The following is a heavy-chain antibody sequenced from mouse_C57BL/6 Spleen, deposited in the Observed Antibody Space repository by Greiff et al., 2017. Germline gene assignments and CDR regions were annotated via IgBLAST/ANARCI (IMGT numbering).Heavy chain of an antibody. J-gene: IGHJ3*01. CDR2: IDPSDSYT. CDR1: GYTFTSYW. D-gene: IGHD1-1*01. Sequence: QVQLQQPGAELVMPGASVKLSCKASGYTFTSYWMHWVKQRPGQGLEWIGEIDPSDSYTNYNQNFKGKSTLTVDKSSSTAYMQLSSLTSEDSAVYYCARSDYGSSSWFAYWGQGTLVTVSA. V-gene: IGHV1-69*01. CDR3: ARSDYGSSSWFAY.